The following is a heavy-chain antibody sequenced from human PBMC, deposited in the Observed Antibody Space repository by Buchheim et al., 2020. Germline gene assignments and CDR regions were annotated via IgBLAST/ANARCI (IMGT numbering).Heavy chain of an antibody. V-gene: IGHV1-46*01. Sequence: QVQLVQSGAEVKKPGASVKVSCKASGYTFTSYYMHWVRQAPGQGLEWMEISNPSVVGTSYAQKFQGRVTLTRDTPRGTASMELSSLRSEDTAVYYCARDTYYDSSGYDYWGQGTL. D-gene: IGHD3-22*01. J-gene: IGHJ4*02. CDR3: ARDTYYDSSGYDY. CDR2: SNPSVVGT. CDR1: GYTFTSYY.